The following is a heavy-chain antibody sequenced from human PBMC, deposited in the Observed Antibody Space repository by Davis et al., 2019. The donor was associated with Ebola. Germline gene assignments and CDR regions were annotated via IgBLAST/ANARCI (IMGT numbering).Heavy chain of an antibody. CDR2: IRYDGSNK. CDR1: GFTFSSYG. V-gene: IGHV3-30*02. CDR3: AKGGAARREDYFDY. J-gene: IGHJ4*02. D-gene: IGHD6-6*01. Sequence: PGGSLRLSCAASGFTFSSYGMHWVRQAPGKGLEWVAFIRYDGSNKYYADSVKGRFTISRDNSKNTLYLQMNSLRAEDTAVYYCAKGGAARREDYFDYWGQGTLVTVSS.